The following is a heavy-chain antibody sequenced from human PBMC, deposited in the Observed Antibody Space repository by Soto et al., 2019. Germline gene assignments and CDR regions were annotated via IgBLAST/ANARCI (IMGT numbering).Heavy chain of an antibody. Sequence: ASVKVSCKASGGTFSSYAISWVRQAPGQGLEWMGGIIPIFGTANYAQKFQGRVTITADESTSTAYMELSSLRSEDTAVYYCARDSPWELLRFDPWGQGTLVTVSS. J-gene: IGHJ5*02. CDR1: GGTFSSYA. CDR2: IIPIFGTA. V-gene: IGHV1-69*13. D-gene: IGHD1-26*01. CDR3: ARDSPWELLRFDP.